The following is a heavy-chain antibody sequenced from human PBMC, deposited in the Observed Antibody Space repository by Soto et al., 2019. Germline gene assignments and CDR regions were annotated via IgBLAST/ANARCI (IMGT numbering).Heavy chain of an antibody. Sequence: SVKVSCKASGGTFSSYAISWVRQAPGQGLEWMGGIIPIFGTANYAQKFQGRVTITADKTTSTAYMELSSLRSEDTAVYYCARADCSGGSCYSFPGPNFDYWGQGTLVTVSS. D-gene: IGHD2-15*01. CDR1: GGTFSSYA. CDR2: IIPIFGTA. J-gene: IGHJ4*02. CDR3: ARADCSGGSCYSFPGPNFDY. V-gene: IGHV1-69*06.